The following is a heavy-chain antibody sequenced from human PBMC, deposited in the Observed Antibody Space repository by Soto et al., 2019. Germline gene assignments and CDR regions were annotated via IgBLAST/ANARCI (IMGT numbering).Heavy chain of an antibody. D-gene: IGHD1-1*01. CDR3: GRGVEGATRNTDPAS. CDR1: GVSIHNSHSF. V-gene: IGHV4-39*01. J-gene: IGHJ4*02. Sequence: SETLSLTCTVSGVSIHNSHSFWAWIRQPPGKGLQFIASVYHNGGAHYNSSLKSRVTISVDTANNQVSLRMRSLTAADTAFYYCGRGVEGATRNTDPASWGQGMLVTVSS. CDR2: VYHNGGA.